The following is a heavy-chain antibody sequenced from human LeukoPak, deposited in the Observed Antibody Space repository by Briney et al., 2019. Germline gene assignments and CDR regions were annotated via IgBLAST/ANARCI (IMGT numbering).Heavy chain of an antibody. CDR1: GVTFSSYW. J-gene: IGHJ4*02. D-gene: IGHD3-22*01. Sequence: GGSLRLSCAASGVTFSSYWMSWDRQAPGKGLEWVANIKQDGSEKYYVDSVKGRFTISRDNAKNSLYLQMNSLRAEDTAVYYCAGRKGSGYYSPFDYWGQGTLVTVSS. V-gene: IGHV3-7*01. CDR2: IKQDGSEK. CDR3: AGRKGSGYYSPFDY.